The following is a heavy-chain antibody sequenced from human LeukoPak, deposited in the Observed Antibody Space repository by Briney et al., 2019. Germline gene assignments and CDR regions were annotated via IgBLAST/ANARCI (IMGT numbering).Heavy chain of an antibody. CDR1: GGSISTYY. D-gene: IGHD1-1*01. J-gene: IGHJ4*02. Sequence: SETLSLTCTVSGGSISTYYWSWIRQPPGKGLEWIGYISYSGSTNYNPSLESRVTISGDTSKNQFSLKLSSVTAADTAFYYCARQSRGTTARLFDYWGQGTLVTVSS. V-gene: IGHV4-59*08. CDR2: ISYSGST. CDR3: ARQSRGTTARLFDY.